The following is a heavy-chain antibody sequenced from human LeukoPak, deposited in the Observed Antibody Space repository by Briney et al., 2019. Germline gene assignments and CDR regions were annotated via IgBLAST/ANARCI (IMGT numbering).Heavy chain of an antibody. CDR2: IIPIFGTA. J-gene: IGHJ4*02. V-gene: IGHV1-69*05. Sequence: AVKVSCKASGGTFSSYAISWVRQAPGQGGEWMGRIIPIFGTANYAQKLQGRVTITTDESTSTAYMELSSLRSEDTAVYYCARSRSSGWYLWDYWGQGTLVTVSS. D-gene: IGHD6-19*01. CDR3: ARSRSSGWYLWDY. CDR1: GGTFSSYA.